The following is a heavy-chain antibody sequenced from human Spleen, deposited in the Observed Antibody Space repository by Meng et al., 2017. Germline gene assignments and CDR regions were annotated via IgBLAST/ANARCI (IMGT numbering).Heavy chain of an antibody. CDR1: GGSFSGYY. CDR3: GGSSGYPIDY. D-gene: IGHD3-22*01. V-gene: IGHV4-34*01. J-gene: IGHJ4*02. CDR2: INHSGST. Sequence: QGQLQQWGAGLLKPADTLSLTCAVYGGSFSGYYWSWIRQPPGKGLEWIGEINHSGSTNYNPSLKSRVTISVDTSKNQFSLKLSSVTAADTAVYYCGGSSGYPIDYWGQGTLVTVSS.